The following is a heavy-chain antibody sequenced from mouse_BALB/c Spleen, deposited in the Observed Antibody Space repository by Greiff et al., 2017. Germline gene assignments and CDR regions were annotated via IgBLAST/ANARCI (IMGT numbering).Heavy chain of an antibody. J-gene: IGHJ2*01. CDR2: IRSKSNNYAT. V-gene: IGHV10-1*02. CDR1: GFTFNTYA. Sequence: GGGLVQPKGSLKLSCAASGFTFNTYAMNWVRQAPGKGLEWVARIRSKSNNYATYYADSVKDRFTISRDDSQSMLYLQMNNLKTEDTAMYYCVRGDGGFDYWGQGTTLTVSS. D-gene: IGHD3-3*01. CDR3: VRGDGGFDY.